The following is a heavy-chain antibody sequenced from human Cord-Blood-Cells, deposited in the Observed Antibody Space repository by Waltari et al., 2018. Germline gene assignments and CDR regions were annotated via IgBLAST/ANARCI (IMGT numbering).Heavy chain of an antibody. CDR3: ATSTLGVFDY. D-gene: IGHD1-26*01. Sequence: QVQLVESGGGVVQPGGSLRLSCAASGFTFSSYGMHWVRQAPGKGLGWVTFIRYDGRNKYYADSVKGRFTISIDNSKNTLYLQMNSLRAEDTAVYYCATSTLGVFDYWGQGTLVTVSS. CDR2: IRYDGRNK. CDR1: GFTFSSYG. V-gene: IGHV3-30*02. J-gene: IGHJ4*02.